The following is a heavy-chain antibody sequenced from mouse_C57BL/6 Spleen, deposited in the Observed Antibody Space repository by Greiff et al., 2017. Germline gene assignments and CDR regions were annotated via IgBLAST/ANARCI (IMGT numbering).Heavy chain of an antibody. V-gene: IGHV1-15*01. Sequence: VQLQESGAELVRPGASVTLSCKASGYTFTDYEMHWVKQTPVHGLEWIGAIDPETGGTAYNQKFKGKAILTADKSSSTAYMELRSLTSEDAAVYYCTRREYSNYGYWGQGTTLTVSS. CDR1: GYTFTDYE. CDR2: IDPETGGT. D-gene: IGHD2-5*01. J-gene: IGHJ2*01. CDR3: TRREYSNYGY.